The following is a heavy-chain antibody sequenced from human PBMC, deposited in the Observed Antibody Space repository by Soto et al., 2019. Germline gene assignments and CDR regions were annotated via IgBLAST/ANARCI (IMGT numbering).Heavy chain of an antibody. Sequence: SETLSLTCTVSGGSISSSSYVWGWIRQPPGKGLEWIGSMYYSGTTYYNPSLKSRVTISVDTSKNQFSLKLSSVTASDTAVYYCARLGNYYQSLDPWGQGTLVTVSS. J-gene: IGHJ5*02. CDR2: MYYSGTT. D-gene: IGHD3-22*01. CDR3: ARLGNYYQSLDP. CDR1: GGSISSSSYV. V-gene: IGHV4-39*07.